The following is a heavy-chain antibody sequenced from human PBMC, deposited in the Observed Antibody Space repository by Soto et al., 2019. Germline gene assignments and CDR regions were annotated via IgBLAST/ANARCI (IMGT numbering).Heavy chain of an antibody. CDR3: ARENLDYDYVWGSYRSNFGY. V-gene: IGHV4-59*01. D-gene: IGHD3-16*02. J-gene: IGHJ4*02. CDR1: GGSISSYY. CDR2: IYYSGST. Sequence: SETLSLTCTVSGGSISSYYWSWIRQPPGKGLEWIGYIYYSGSTNYNPSLKSRVTISVDTSKNQFSLKLSSVTAADTAVYYCARENLDYDYVWGSYRSNFGYWGQGTLVTVSS.